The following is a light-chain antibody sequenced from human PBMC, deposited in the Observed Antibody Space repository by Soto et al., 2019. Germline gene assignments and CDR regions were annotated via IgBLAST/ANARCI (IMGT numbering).Light chain of an antibody. CDR3: QQLNSYLYT. CDR2: DAS. CDR1: QGISSY. V-gene: IGKV1-9*01. J-gene: IGKJ2*01. Sequence: IQLTQSPSSLSASVGDRVTITCRASQGISSYLAWYQQKPRQAPKLLIYDASTLQSGFPSRFRGSGSGTDFTLTISSLQHEDFATYYCQQLNSYLYTFGQGTKLEIK.